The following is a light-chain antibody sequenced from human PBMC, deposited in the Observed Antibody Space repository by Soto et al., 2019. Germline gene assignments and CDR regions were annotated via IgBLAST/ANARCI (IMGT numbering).Light chain of an antibody. CDR2: EAS. CDR1: QTISTF. V-gene: IGKV3-11*01. J-gene: IGKJ4*01. CDR3: QQRSNWPLT. Sequence: EIVLIQSPASLSVSPGERATLSCRASQTISTFLAWYQQKPGQAPRLLMYEASNRAPGTPARFSGSGSGTDFTLTISSLEPEYFAVYYCQQRSNWPLTFGGGTKVEIK.